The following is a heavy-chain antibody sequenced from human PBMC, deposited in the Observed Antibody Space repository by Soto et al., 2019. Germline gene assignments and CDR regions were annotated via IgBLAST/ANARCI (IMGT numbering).Heavy chain of an antibody. CDR3: ARGQTQYYYDSSGYIDY. V-gene: IGHV4-31*03. J-gene: IGHJ4*02. CDR2: IYYSGST. D-gene: IGHD3-22*01. CDR1: GGSISSGGYY. Sequence: SETLSLTCTVSGGSISSGGYYWSWIRQHPGKGLEWIGYIYYSGSTYYNPSLKSRVTISVDTSKNQFSLKLSSVTAADTAVYYCARGQTQYYYDSSGYIDYWGQGTLVTVS.